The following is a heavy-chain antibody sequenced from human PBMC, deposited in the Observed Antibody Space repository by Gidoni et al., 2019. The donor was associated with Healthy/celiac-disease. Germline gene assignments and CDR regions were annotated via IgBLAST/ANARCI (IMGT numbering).Heavy chain of an antibody. D-gene: IGHD3-22*01. CDR3: AREIHLADSSGYYYGGFDP. CDR2: IYHSGST. V-gene: IGHV4-30-2*01. J-gene: IGHJ5*02. CDR1: GGSISSGGYS. Sequence: QLQLQESGSGLVKPSQTLSLTCAVSGGSISSGGYSWSWLRQPPGTGLEWIGYIYHSGSTYYNPSLKSRVTISVDRSKNQFSLKLSSVTAADTAVYYCAREIHLADSSGYYYGGFDPWGQGTLVTVSS.